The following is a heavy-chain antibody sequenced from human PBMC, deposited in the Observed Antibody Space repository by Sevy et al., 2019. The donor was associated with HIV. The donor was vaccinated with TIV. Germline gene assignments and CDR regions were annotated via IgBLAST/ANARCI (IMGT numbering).Heavy chain of an antibody. J-gene: IGHJ4*02. Sequence: SETLSLTCTVSGGSISSGHYYWSWIRQPPGKGLEWIGYIYYSWSTYYNPSLKSRVTISVDTSKNQFSLKLSSVTAADTAVYYCARVGNYFTSDYWGQGTLVTVSS. CDR3: ARVGNYFTSDY. CDR1: GGSISSGHYY. V-gene: IGHV4-30-4*01. CDR2: IYYSWST. D-gene: IGHD4-4*01.